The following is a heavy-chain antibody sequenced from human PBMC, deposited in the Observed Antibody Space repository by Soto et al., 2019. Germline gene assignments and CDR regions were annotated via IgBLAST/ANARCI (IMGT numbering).Heavy chain of an antibody. CDR3: ARVTDSSSWYFQYYYYGMDV. Sequence: GASVKVSCKASGYTFTGYHMHWVRQAPGHGLEWMGWIHPNSGGTGYAQKFQGRVTMTRDTSISTAYMELSRLRSDDTAVYYCARVTDSSSWYFQYYYYGMDVWGQGTTVTVSS. V-gene: IGHV1-2*02. D-gene: IGHD6-13*01. J-gene: IGHJ6*02. CDR1: GYTFTGYH. CDR2: IHPNSGGT.